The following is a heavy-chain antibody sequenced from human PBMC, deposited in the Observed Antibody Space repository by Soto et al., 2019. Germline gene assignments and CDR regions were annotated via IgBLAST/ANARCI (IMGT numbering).Heavy chain of an antibody. V-gene: IGHV1-69*13. D-gene: IGHD3-3*01. CDR3: ALGTIFGVVMKYYFDY. CDR2: IIPIFGTA. Sequence: GASVKVSCKASGGTFSSYAISWVREAPGQGLEWMGGIIPIFGTANYAQKFQGRVTITADESTSTAYMELSSLRSEDTAVYYCALGTIFGVVMKYYFDYWGQGTLVTVSS. J-gene: IGHJ4*02. CDR1: GGTFSSYA.